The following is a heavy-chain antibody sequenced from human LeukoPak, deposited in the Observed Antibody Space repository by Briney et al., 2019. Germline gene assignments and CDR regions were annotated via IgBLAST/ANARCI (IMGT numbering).Heavy chain of an antibody. Sequence: TSSETLSLTCTVSGGSISSYYWSWIRQPAGKGLEWIGRIYSSGTITYNPSLQSRVTMSVDTSKNEFSLKMSSVTAADTAVYYCTRDSETTGEVKFDPWGQGTLVAVSS. J-gene: IGHJ5*02. D-gene: IGHD4-17*01. V-gene: IGHV4-4*07. CDR1: GGSISSYY. CDR3: TRDSETTGEVKFDP. CDR2: IYSSGTI.